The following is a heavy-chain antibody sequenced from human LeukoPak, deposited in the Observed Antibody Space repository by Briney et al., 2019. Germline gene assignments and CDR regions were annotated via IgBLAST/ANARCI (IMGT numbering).Heavy chain of an antibody. CDR3: ARRIDSRPPPDWFDP. CDR2: IYYSGST. Sequence: SETLSLTCTVSGGSINSYYWSWIRQPPGKGLEWIGYIYYSGSTNYNPSLKSRVTISVDTSKNQFSLKLSSVTAADTAVYYCARRIDSRPPPDWFDPWGQGTLVTVSS. CDR1: GGSINSYY. J-gene: IGHJ5*02. D-gene: IGHD6-13*01. V-gene: IGHV4-59*01.